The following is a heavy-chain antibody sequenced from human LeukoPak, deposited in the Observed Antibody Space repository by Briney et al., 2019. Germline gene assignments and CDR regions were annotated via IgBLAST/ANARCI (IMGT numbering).Heavy chain of an antibody. CDR1: GFTFSSYA. CDR3: AKSLFVVVPAAMFDFDY. Sequence: GGSLRLSCAASGFTFSSYAMSWVRQAPGKGLEWVSAISGSGGSTYYADSVKGRFTISRDNSKTPLYLQMKRLRAEDTAVYYCAKSLFVVVPAAMFDFDYWGQGTLVTVSS. D-gene: IGHD2-2*01. J-gene: IGHJ4*02. CDR2: ISGSGGST. V-gene: IGHV3-23*01.